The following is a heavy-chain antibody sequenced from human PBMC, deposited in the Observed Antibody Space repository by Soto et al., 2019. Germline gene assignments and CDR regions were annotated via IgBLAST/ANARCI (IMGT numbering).Heavy chain of an antibody. CDR3: AARVSVAGPAIDY. V-gene: IGHV1-69*01. CDR1: GDNFNTYT. D-gene: IGHD6-19*01. J-gene: IGHJ4*02. CDR2: IIPIYGAA. Sequence: QVRLLQSGAEMKKPGSSVRVSCKPSGDNFNTYTITWVRQAPGQGLEWMGGIIPIYGAASYAQKFQDRVSITADGSTNTVYMELSSLTSEDTALYYCAARVSVAGPAIDYWGQGTRVTVSS.